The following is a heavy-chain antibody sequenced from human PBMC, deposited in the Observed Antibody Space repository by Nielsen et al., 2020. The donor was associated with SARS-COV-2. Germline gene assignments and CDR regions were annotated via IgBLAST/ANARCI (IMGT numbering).Heavy chain of an antibody. J-gene: IGHJ6*02. V-gene: IGHV1-8*01. CDR3: ARGLSVMDV. Sequence: WVRQAPGQGPEWMGWLNVNTGNTGYEQKFQGRLTMTRDSSISTAYMELSSLRPEDTAVYYCARGLSVMDVWGQGTTVTVSS. CDR2: LNVNTGNT.